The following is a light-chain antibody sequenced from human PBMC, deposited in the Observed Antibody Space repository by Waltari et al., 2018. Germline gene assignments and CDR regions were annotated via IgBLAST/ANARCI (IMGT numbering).Light chain of an antibody. V-gene: IGLV1-47*01. J-gene: IGLJ3*02. CDR3: AAWDGSLSGWL. CDR2: RND. Sequence: QSVLTQPPSASGTPGQRVTISCSGSGSNIGSNYRYWYQQFPGSAPKLLMYRNDQRPSGVPDRFSGSKSGTSGSLAISGLRSEDAADYYCAAWDGSLSGWLFGGGTKLTVL. CDR1: GSNIGSNY.